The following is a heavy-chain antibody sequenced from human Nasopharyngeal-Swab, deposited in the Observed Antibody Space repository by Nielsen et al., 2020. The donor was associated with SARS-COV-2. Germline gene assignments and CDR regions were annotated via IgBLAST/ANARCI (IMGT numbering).Heavy chain of an antibody. CDR1: GSTINFYY. CDR2: IINRDGST. V-gene: IGHV1-46*02. J-gene: IGHJ3*02. CDR3: ARWVEAATFFDT. Sequence: ASALNFCYPSGSTINFYYMHCVRQAPGQGREEVGRIINRDGSTSYADNLQGRDTMTTDTTTGTVYMELSTMKSGDTAVDYCARWVEAATFFDTWGQGTMVTVSS. D-gene: IGHD6-13*01.